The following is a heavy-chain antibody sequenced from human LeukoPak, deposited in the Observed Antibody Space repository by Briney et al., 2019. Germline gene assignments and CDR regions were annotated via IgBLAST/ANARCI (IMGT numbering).Heavy chain of an antibody. D-gene: IGHD3-10*01. CDR2: ISGSGGST. J-gene: IGHJ4*02. V-gene: IGHV3-23*01. CDR3: AKGSGTYYYGSGSYSVY. Sequence: PGGSLRLSCAASGFTFSHYWMSWVRQAPGKGLEWVSAISGSGGSTYYADSVKGRFTISRDNSKNTLYLQMNSLRAEDTAVYYCAKGSGTYYYGSGSYSVYWGQGTLVTVSS. CDR1: GFTFSHYW.